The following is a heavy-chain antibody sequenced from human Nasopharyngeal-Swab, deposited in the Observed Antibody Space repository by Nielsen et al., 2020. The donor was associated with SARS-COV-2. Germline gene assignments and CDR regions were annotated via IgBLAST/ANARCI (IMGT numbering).Heavy chain of an antibody. Sequence: GGSLRLSCAASGFTFNSYSMNWVRQAPGQGLEWVSYISSSSSTVYYADSVKGRFTISRDNAKNSLYLQMNSLGAEDTAVYYCARGRVEYASPGYFDNWGQGTPVIVSS. J-gene: IGHJ4*02. CDR3: ARGRVEYASPGYFDN. D-gene: IGHD2-2*01. V-gene: IGHV3-48*01. CDR2: ISSSSSTV. CDR1: GFTFNSYS.